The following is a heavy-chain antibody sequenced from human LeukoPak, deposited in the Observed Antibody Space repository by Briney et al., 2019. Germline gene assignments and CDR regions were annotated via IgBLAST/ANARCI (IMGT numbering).Heavy chain of an antibody. D-gene: IGHD2-2*01. V-gene: IGHV1-69*13. CDR2: IIPIFGTA. CDR3: ARSIPAAIGYYFDY. J-gene: IGHJ4*02. CDR1: VGTFSSYA. Sequence: SVKVSSKAPVGTFSSYATSWVRQAPGQRLEWRGGIIPIFGTANYAQKFQGTVTLTADESTGTAYMELSSLRSEDTAVYSCARSIPAAIGYYFDYWGQGTLVTVSS.